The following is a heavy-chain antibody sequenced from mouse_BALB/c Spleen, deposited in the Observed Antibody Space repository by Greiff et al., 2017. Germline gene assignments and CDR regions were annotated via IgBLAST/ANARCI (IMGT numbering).Heavy chain of an antibody. CDR1: GFSLTSYD. Sequence: VQVVESGPGLVAPSQSLSITCTVSGFSLTSYDISWIRQPPGKGLEWLGMIWGGGSTDYNSALKSRLSISKDNSKSQVFLKMNSLQTDDTAMYYCARNLGGGNYERMDYWGQGTSVTVSS. J-gene: IGHJ4*01. V-gene: IGHV2-6-4*01. D-gene: IGHD2-1*01. CDR2: IWGGGST. CDR3: ARNLGGGNYERMDY.